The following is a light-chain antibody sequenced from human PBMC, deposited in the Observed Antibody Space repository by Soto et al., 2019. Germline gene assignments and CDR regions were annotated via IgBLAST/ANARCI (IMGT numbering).Light chain of an antibody. Sequence: EIVRTQSPATLSWSPWEISTLSCRASQSVSSNLAWYQQKPGQAPRLLIYDASNRATGIPARSSGSGSGTDFTLTISSLQPEDFATYYCQQFNNYPITFGQGTRLEIK. J-gene: IGKJ5*01. CDR3: QQFNNYPIT. CDR1: QSVSSN. V-gene: IGKV3-15*01. CDR2: DAS.